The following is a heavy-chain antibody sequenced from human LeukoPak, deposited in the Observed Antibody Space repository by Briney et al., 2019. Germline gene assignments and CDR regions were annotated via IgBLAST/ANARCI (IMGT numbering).Heavy chain of an antibody. D-gene: IGHD3-10*01. J-gene: IGHJ4*02. Sequence: PSETLSLTCTVSSGPISSYYWNWIRQPPGKGLEWIGYIDYSGSTNHNPSLKSRVTMSVDTSKNQFSLKLRSVTAADTAVYYCARVSWFGELLLFDSWGQGTLVTVSS. CDR2: IDYSGST. CDR1: SGPISSYY. CDR3: ARVSWFGELLLFDS. V-gene: IGHV4-59*01.